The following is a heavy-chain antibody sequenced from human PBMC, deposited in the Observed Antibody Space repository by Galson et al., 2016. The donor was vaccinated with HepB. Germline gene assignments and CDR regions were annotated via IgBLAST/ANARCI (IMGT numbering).Heavy chain of an antibody. Sequence: SLRLSCAASGFTFSSYPMSWVRQAPGKGLEWVSGISGSGGSTYYADSVTGRFTISRDNSKNTLYLQMNSLRAEDTAVYYCAKDNSGRKVFTMVRELSSMDVWGQGTTVTVSS. CDR1: GFTFSSYP. CDR3: AKDNSGRKVFTMVRELSSMDV. V-gene: IGHV3-23*01. CDR2: ISGSGGST. D-gene: IGHD3-10*01. J-gene: IGHJ6*02.